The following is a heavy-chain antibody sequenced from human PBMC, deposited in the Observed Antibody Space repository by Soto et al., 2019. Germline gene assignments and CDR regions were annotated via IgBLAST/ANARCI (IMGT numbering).Heavy chain of an antibody. CDR1: GGSISSTIYY. CDR2: IHYSGRT. V-gene: IGHV4-39*01. J-gene: IGHJ3*02. CDR3: AGPPTASLDGFEI. Sequence: QLQLQESGPGLVKPSETLSLTCTVSGGSISSTIYYWGWIRQTPGKGLEWIGSIHYSGRTYYNPSLKSRVTISVDTSKNQFSLKLNSVTAADTAVFYCAGPPTASLDGFEIWGQGTMVTVSS.